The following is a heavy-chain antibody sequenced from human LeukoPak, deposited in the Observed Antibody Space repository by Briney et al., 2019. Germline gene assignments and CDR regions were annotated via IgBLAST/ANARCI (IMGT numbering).Heavy chain of an antibody. CDR2: IIPIIGTA. CDR3: ARTNNVFDY. CDR1: GDTFTSYA. J-gene: IGHJ4*02. D-gene: IGHD1/OR15-1a*01. Sequence: ASVKVSCKASGDTFTSYAISWVRQAPGQGLEWMGWIIPIIGTANYAQKFQGRVTITADESTSTAYMELSSLRSEDTAVYYCARTNNVFDYWGQGTLVTVSS. V-gene: IGHV1-69*13.